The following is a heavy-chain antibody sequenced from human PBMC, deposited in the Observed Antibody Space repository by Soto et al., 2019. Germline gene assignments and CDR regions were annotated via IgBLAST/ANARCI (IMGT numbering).Heavy chain of an antibody. Sequence: GGSLRLSCVASGFNFGTYAIHWVRQAPGKGLQWVALIAYDAINTYYADSVKGRFTISRDNSKNTLHMQMNSLRPEDTGVYFCARVTPGNNLYYFSGLDVWGQGTSVTVSS. CDR3: ARVTPGNNLYYFSGLDV. CDR2: IAYDAINT. V-gene: IGHV3-30-3*01. D-gene: IGHD1-1*01. J-gene: IGHJ6*02. CDR1: GFNFGTYA.